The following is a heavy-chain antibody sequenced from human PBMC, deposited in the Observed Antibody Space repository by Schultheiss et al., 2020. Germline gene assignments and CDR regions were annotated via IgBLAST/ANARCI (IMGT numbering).Heavy chain of an antibody. V-gene: IGHV3-15*01. CDR2: IKSKTDGGTT. D-gene: IGHD3-22*01. CDR3: TTEVVVVTLGSYYFDY. Sequence: GGSLRLSCAASGFTFSNAWMSWVRQAPGKGLEWVGRIKSKTDGGTTDYAAPVKGRFTISRDDSKNTLYLQMNSLKTEDTAVYYCTTEVVVVTLGSYYFDYWGQGTLVTVSS. J-gene: IGHJ4*02. CDR1: GFTFSNAW.